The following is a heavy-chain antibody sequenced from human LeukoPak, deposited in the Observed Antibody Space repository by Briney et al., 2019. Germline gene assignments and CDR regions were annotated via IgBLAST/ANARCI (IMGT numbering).Heavy chain of an antibody. CDR3: ARGAVTTFYYYYYMDV. J-gene: IGHJ6*03. CDR2: INPNSGGT. D-gene: IGHD4-17*01. V-gene: IGHV1-2*02. CDR1: GYTFTGYY. Sequence: ASVKVSCKASGYTFTGYYMHWVRQAPGQGLEWMGWINPNSGGTNYARKFQGRVTMTRDTSISTAYMELSRLRSDDTAVYYCARGAVTTFYYYYYMDVWGKGTTVTVSS.